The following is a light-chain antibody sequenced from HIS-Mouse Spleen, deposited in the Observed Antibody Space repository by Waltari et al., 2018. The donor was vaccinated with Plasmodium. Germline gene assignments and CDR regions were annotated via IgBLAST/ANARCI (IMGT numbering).Light chain of an antibody. J-gene: IGLJ1*01. V-gene: IGLV3-19*01. CDR2: GKN. Sequence: SSELTQDPAVSVALGQTVRITCQGDSLRSYYASWYQQKPVQAPVLVIYGKNNRPSGIPDLFSVSSSGNTASLPITGAQAVVVADYHCSFHDSSCNDNVFGTGTKVTV. CDR1: SLRSYY. CDR3: SFHDSSCNDNV.